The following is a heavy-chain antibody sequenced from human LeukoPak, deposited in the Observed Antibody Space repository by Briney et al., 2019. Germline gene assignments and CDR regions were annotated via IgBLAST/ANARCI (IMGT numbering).Heavy chain of an antibody. V-gene: IGHV3-23*01. CDR2: ISGSGGST. CDR1: GFNFIDYS. Sequence: GGSLRLSCAASGFNFIDYSMNWVRQAPGKGLEWVSAISGSGGSTYYADSVKGRFTISRDNSKNTLYLQMNSLRAEDTAVYYCAKMSSGYFLPDYWGQGTLVTVSS. D-gene: IGHD3-22*01. CDR3: AKMSSGYFLPDY. J-gene: IGHJ4*02.